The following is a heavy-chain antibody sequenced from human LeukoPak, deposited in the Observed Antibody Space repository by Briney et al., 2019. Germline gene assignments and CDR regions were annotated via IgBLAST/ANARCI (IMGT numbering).Heavy chain of an antibody. Sequence: SETLSLTCTVSGGSISSYYWSWIRQPPGKGLEWIGSIYYSGSTYYNPSLKSRVTISVDTSKNQFSLKLSSVTAADTAVYYCARLSTTTVRGVIIMSPSLIYFDYWGQGTLVTVSS. D-gene: IGHD3-10*01. CDR1: GGSISSYY. J-gene: IGHJ4*02. CDR3: ARLSTTTVRGVIIMSPSLIYFDY. V-gene: IGHV4-59*05. CDR2: IYYSGST.